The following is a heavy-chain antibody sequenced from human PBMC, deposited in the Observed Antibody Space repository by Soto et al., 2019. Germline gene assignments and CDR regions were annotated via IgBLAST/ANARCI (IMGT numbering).Heavy chain of an antibody. Sequence: EVQLVASGGGLVQPGGSLRLSCAASGFGVSSSYMGWIRQAPGKGLEWVSSIYTGVTTYYAESVRGRFTTSTDSSRDTLYLQMNSLRVDDTAMYYCARHVGSYWYFDLWGRGTVVTVS. CDR3: ARHVGSYWYFDL. D-gene: IGHD1-26*01. CDR2: IYTGVTT. V-gene: IGHV3-66*04. CDR1: GFGVSSSY. J-gene: IGHJ2*01.